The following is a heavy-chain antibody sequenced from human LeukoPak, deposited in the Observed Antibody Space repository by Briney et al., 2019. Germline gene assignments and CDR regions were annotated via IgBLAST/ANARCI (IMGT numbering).Heavy chain of an antibody. V-gene: IGHV4-39*01. CDR3: ARQLSGSHYYFDY. Sequence: PSETLSLTCTGSGGSISTTGYYWGWIRQPPGKGLEWIESIPYSGSAYYNPSLKSRVTISVDTSKNQFSLKLTSVTAADTAVYYCARQLSGSHYYFDYWGRGTLVTVSS. D-gene: IGHD1-26*01. CDR2: IPYSGSA. CDR1: GGSISTTGYY. J-gene: IGHJ4*02.